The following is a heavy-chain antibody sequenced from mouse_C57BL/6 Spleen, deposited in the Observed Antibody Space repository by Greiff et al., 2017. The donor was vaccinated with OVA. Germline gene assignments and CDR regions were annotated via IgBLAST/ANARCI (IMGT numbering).Heavy chain of an antibody. CDR1: GFTFSSYA. D-gene: IGHD2-1*01. Sequence: EVMLVESGGGLVKPGGSLKLSCAASGFTFSSYAMSWVRQTPEKRLEWVATISDGGSYTYYPDNVKGRFTISRDNAKNNLYLQMSHLKSEDTAMYYCASPIYYGNYGGFAYWGQGTLVTVSA. V-gene: IGHV5-4*03. J-gene: IGHJ3*01. CDR2: ISDGGSYT. CDR3: ASPIYYGNYGGFAY.